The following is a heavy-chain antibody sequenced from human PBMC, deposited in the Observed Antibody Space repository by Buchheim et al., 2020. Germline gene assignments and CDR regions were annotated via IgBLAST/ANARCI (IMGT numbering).Heavy chain of an antibody. CDR1: GGSISSYY. CDR2: IYYSGST. V-gene: IGHV4-59*01. CDR3: ARDGWYYDFWSGYESRGMDV. D-gene: IGHD3-3*01. J-gene: IGHJ6*02. Sequence: QVQLQESGPGLVKPSETLSLTCTVSGGSISSYYWSWIRQPPGKGLEWIGYIYYSGSTNYNPPLKSRVTISVDTSKNQFSLKLSSVTAADTAVYYCARDGWYYDFWSGYESRGMDVWGQGTT.